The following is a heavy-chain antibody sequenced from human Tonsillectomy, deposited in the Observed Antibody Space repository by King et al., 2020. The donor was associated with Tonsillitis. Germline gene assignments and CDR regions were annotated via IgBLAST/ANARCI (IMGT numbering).Heavy chain of an antibody. D-gene: IGHD1-1*01. CDR3: ARDGQLSTPLDY. Sequence: QLVQSGAEVKKPGSSVKVSCKASGDTFSNYAISWVRQAPGQGLEWMGRIIPILGIAHYAQEFQGRVTITADKSTSTAYMEVSSLRSEDTAVYYCARDGQLSTPLDYWGQGTLVTVSS. V-gene: IGHV1-69*09. CDR2: IIPILGIA. CDR1: GDTFSNYA. J-gene: IGHJ4*02.